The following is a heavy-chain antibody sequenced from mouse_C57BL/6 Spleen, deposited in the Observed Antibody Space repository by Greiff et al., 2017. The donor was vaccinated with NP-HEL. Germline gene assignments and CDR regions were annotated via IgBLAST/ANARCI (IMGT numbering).Heavy chain of an antibody. Sequence: EVKLMESGGGLVKPGGSLKLSCAASGFTFSDYGMHWVRQAPEKGLEWVAYISSGSSTIYYADTVKGRFTISRDNAKNTLFLQMTSLRSEDTAMYYCARAGYDGYYDYWGQGTTLTVSS. CDR1: GFTFSDYG. CDR3: ARAGYDGYYDY. CDR2: ISSGSSTI. J-gene: IGHJ2*01. D-gene: IGHD2-3*01. V-gene: IGHV5-17*01.